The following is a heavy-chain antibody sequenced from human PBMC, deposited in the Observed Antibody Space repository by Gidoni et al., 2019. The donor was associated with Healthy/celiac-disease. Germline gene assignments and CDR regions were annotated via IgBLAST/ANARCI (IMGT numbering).Heavy chain of an antibody. CDR2: INHSGST. D-gene: IGHD6-13*01. J-gene: IGHJ5*02. CDR3: ARVPGIAAAESSPKEYNWFDP. CDR1: GGSFSGYY. Sequence: QVQLQQWGAGLLKPSETLSLTCAVYGGSFSGYYWSWIRQPPGKGLEWIGEINHSGSTNYNPSLKSRVTISVDTSKNQFSLKLSSVTAADTAVYYCARVPGIAAAESSPKEYNWFDPWGQGTLVTVSS. V-gene: IGHV4-34*01.